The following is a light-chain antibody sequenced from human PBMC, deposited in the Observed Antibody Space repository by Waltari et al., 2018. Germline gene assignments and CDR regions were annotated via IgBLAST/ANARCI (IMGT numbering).Light chain of an antibody. J-gene: IGLJ2*01. V-gene: IGLV1-40*01. CDR3: QSYDSSLSTSV. Sequence: QSGLTPPPSVSGAPGQRVTISCTGSSSNLGAGYDVPWYHLLPGSAPKPLIYGNTNRPSGVPDRFSGSKSGTSASLAITGLQAEDEADYYCQSYDSSLSTSVFGGGTKLTVL. CDR1: SSNLGAGYD. CDR2: GNT.